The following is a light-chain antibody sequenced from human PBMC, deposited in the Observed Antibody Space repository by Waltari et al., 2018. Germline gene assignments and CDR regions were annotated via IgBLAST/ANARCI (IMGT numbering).Light chain of an antibody. Sequence: EIVMTQSPATLSVSPGERAILACRASQSISNKLAWYQQKPGQPPSLLIYDASTRATGIPATFSGSGSGTEFTLTISSLQAEDFVVYYCQQYNSWPYTFGQGTKLEIK. V-gene: IGKV3-15*01. CDR2: DAS. J-gene: IGKJ2*01. CDR1: QSISNK. CDR3: QQYNSWPYT.